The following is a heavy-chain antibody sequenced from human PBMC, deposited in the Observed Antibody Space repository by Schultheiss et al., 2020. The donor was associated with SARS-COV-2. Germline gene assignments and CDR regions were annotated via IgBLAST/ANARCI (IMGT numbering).Heavy chain of an antibody. D-gene: IGHD6-6*01. CDR1: GGSISRSGYY. CDR2: MYYTDNT. J-gene: IGHJ4*02. Sequence: SETLSLTCTVSGGSISRSGYYWGWIRQSPGKGLEWIGSMYYTDNTYYNPPLKSRVTISADTSKNQFSLKLSSVTAADTAVYYCAKTGPVAVRMHYFDYWGQGTLVTVSS. V-gene: IGHV4-39*07. CDR3: AKTGPVAVRMHYFDY.